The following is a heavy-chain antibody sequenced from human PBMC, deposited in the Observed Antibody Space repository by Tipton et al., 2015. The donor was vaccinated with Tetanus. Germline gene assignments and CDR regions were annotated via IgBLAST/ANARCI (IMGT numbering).Heavy chain of an antibody. CDR2: VYYTGDT. CDR1: GGSISRPDLY. Sequence: LRLSCSVSGGSISRPDLYWAWIRQPPGRGLEWIGYVYYTGDTNYNPSLKSRVTISMDRSENQISLKMTSVTAADTAVYYCAGVTAQRTELYFEHWGQGTQVTVSS. CDR3: AGVTAQRTELYFEH. D-gene: IGHD2-8*02. J-gene: IGHJ1*01. V-gene: IGHV4-61*05.